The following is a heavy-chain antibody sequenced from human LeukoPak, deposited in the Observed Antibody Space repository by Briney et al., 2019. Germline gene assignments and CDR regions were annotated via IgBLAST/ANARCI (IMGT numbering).Heavy chain of an antibody. CDR1: GFIFSNYW. CDR2: IRQEGNKK. CDR3: ATDTGHGYFES. Sequence: GGSLRLSCAASGFIFSNYWMSWLRQAPGKGLEWVANIRQEGNKKNYVDSVEGRFTIYRDNVQNSVYLQMTSLRAEDTAVHYCATDTGHGYFESWGQGTLVTVSS. D-gene: IGHD4-17*01. J-gene: IGHJ4*02. V-gene: IGHV3-7*01.